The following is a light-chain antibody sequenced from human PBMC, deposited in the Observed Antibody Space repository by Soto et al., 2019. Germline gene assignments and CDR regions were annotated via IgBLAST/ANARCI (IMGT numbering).Light chain of an antibody. Sequence: QLVLTQSPSASASLGASVKLTCTLSSGHSSYAIAWHQQQPEKGPRYLMKLNSDGSHSRGDGIPDRFSGSSSGAERYLTLSSLQSEDEADYYCQTWGTGIHVFGTGTKVTVL. CDR1: SGHSSYA. CDR3: QTWGTGIHV. J-gene: IGLJ1*01. V-gene: IGLV4-69*01. CDR2: LNSDGSH.